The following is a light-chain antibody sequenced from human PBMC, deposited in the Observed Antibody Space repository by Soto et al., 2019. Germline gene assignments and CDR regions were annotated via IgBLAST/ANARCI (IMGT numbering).Light chain of an antibody. CDR2: AAS. J-gene: IGKJ1*01. V-gene: IGKV1-39*01. Sequence: DVQMTQSPSSLSASVGDRVTITCRASQSVSIYLNWYQQKPVKAPNLLISAASSLQNGVPSRFRGSGSGTDFTLTISGLQPEDFATYYCQQSYSTPPWTFGQGPKVEIK. CDR1: QSVSIY. CDR3: QQSYSTPPWT.